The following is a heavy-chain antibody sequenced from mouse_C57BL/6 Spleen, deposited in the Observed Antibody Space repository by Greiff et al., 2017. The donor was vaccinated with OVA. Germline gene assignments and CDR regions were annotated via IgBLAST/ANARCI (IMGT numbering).Heavy chain of an antibody. V-gene: IGHV5-4*03. Sequence: EVMLVESGGGLVKPGGSLKLSCAASGFTFSSYAMSWVRQTPEKRLEWVATISDGGSYTYYPDNVKGRFTISRDNAKNNLYLQMSHLKSEDTAMYYCARVYGSSYFDYWGQGTTLTVSS. J-gene: IGHJ2*01. D-gene: IGHD1-1*01. CDR3: ARVYGSSYFDY. CDR2: ISDGGSYT. CDR1: GFTFSSYA.